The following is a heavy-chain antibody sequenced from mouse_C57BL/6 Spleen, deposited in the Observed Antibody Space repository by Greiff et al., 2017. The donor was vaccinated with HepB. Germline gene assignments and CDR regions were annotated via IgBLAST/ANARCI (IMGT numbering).Heavy chain of an antibody. CDR2: ISSGSSTI. Sequence: EVKLVESGGGLVKPGGSLKLSCAASGFTFSDYGMHWVSQAPEKGLEWVAYISSGSSTIYYEDTVKGRSTISRDNSKNTLFMQMTSLRSEDTAMYYCARPVVARGYFDVWGTGTTVTVSA. V-gene: IGHV5-17*01. D-gene: IGHD1-1*01. J-gene: IGHJ1*03. CDR3: ARPVVARGYFDV. CDR1: GFTFSDYG.